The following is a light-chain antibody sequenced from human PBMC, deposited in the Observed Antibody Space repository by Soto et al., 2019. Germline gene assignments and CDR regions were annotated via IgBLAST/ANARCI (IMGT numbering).Light chain of an antibody. V-gene: IGLV2-14*01. Sequence: QSALTQPASVSWSPGQSITISCTGTSSDVGDYNYVSWYQQHPGKAPKLMIYEVSNRPSGVANRFSGSKSGNAASLTISGLQAEDEADYYCSSYTSSSTLDVFGTGTKVTVL. CDR1: SSDVGDYNY. J-gene: IGLJ1*01. CDR3: SSYTSSSTLDV. CDR2: EVS.